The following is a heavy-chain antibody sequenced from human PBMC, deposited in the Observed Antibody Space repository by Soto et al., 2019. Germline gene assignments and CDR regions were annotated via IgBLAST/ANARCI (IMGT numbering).Heavy chain of an antibody. D-gene: IGHD4-17*01. Sequence: GGSLRLSCASSGFTFSSYGMHWVRQAPGKGLEWVAVIWYDGTNKYYADSVKGRFTISRDNSKNTLYLQMNSLRAEDTAVYYCARAGIPSYGDSYYYYYYYMDVWGKGTTVTVSS. J-gene: IGHJ6*03. V-gene: IGHV3-33*01. CDR1: GFTFSSYG. CDR3: ARAGIPSYGDSYYYYYYYMDV. CDR2: IWYDGTNK.